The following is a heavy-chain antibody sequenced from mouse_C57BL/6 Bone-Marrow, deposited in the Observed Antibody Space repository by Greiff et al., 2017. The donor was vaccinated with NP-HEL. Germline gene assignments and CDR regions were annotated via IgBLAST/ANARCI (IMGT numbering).Heavy chain of an antibody. CDR2: INPSTGGT. CDR3: ARERRTQAHFAY. D-gene: IGHD3-2*02. CDR1: GYSFTGYY. Sequence: EVKLQESGPELVKPGASVKISCKASGYSFTGYYMNWVKQSPEKSLEWIGEINPSTGGTTYNQKFKAKATLTVDKSSSTAYMQLKSLTSEDSAVYYCARERRTQAHFAYWGQGTLVTVSA. J-gene: IGHJ3*01. V-gene: IGHV1-42*01.